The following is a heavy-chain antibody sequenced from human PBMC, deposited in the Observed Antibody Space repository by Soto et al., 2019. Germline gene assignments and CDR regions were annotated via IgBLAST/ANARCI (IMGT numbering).Heavy chain of an antibody. CDR2: IDPSDSYT. V-gene: IGHV5-10-1*01. J-gene: IGHJ4*02. D-gene: IGHD2-21*02. Sequence: PGESLKISCKGSGYSFTSYWISWVRQMPGKGLEWMGRIDPSDSYTNYSPSFQGHVTISADKSISTAYLQWSSLKASDTAMYYCARPRRPRSPYCGGDCQLHYFDYWGQGTLVTVSS. CDR3: ARPRRPRSPYCGGDCQLHYFDY. CDR1: GYSFTSYW.